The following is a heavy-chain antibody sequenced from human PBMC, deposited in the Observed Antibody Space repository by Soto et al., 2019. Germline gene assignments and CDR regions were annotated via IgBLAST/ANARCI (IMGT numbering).Heavy chain of an antibody. V-gene: IGHV5-51*01. CDR3: ARLLRDTYASIAVAGPYYFDY. J-gene: IGHJ4*02. Sequence: GESLKISCKSSGYSFSSYWIAWVRLMPGKGLEWMGSIYPGDSDTRYSPSFQGQVTISADKSISTAYLQWSSLKASNTAMYYCARLLRDTYASIAVAGPYYFDYWGQGTLVTVSS. D-gene: IGHD6-19*01. CDR1: GYSFSSYW. CDR2: IYPGDSDT.